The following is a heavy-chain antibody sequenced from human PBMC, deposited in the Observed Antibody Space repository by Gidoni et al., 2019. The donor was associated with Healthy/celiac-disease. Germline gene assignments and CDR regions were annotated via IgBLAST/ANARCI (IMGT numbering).Heavy chain of an antibody. V-gene: IGHV3-23*01. CDR3: AKGELGGDRPWETYLFDY. CDR1: GFTFRNYA. D-gene: IGHD2-21*02. J-gene: IGHJ4*02. CDR2: ISGSGGIT. Sequence: EVQLLESGGGLVQPGGSLRLSCAASGFTFRNYAMSWVRQTPGKGLEWVSAISGSGGITYYADSVKGRFTISRDNSKNSLFLQMNSLRAEDTAVYYCAKGELGGDRPWETYLFDYWGQGTLVTVSS.